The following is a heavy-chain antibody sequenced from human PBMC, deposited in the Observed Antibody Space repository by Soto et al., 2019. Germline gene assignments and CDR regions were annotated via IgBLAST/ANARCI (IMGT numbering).Heavy chain of an antibody. V-gene: IGHV4-39*07. CDR1: GDSITSNSYF. J-gene: IGHJ4*02. D-gene: IGHD3-22*01. Sequence: SETLSLTCTVSGDSITSNSYFWAWIRQPPGKGLEWIGSIYYSGTTYYNPSLKSRVTISVDRSKNQFSLKLSSVTAADTAVYYCARFDYYDSSSYLDFGPKWGQGTLVTVS. CDR3: ARFDYYDSSSYLDFGPK. CDR2: IYYSGTT.